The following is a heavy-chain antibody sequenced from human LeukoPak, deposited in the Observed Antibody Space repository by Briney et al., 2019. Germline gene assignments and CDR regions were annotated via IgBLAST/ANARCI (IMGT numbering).Heavy chain of an antibody. Sequence: GSLRLSCAASGFTFSSYWMSWIRQAPGKGLEWVVNIKQDGSDKYYVDSVKGRFTISRDNAKNSLYLQINSLRAEDTAVYYCAREGTGTFDYWGQGTLVTVSS. CDR2: IKQDGSDK. CDR3: AREGTGTFDY. D-gene: IGHD1-1*01. CDR1: GFTFSSYW. V-gene: IGHV3-7*04. J-gene: IGHJ4*02.